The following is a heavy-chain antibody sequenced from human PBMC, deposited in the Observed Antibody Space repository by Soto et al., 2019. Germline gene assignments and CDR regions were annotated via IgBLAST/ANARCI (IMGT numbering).Heavy chain of an antibody. J-gene: IGHJ4*02. V-gene: IGHV1-69*08. CDR3: EREVVGVIDY. Sequence: QVQLVQSGAEVKKPGSSVKVSCKASGGTFSSYTISWVRQAPGQGLEWMGRIIPILGIANYAQKFQGRVXINXDKSTSTAYMELSSLRSEDTAVYYCEREVVGVIDYWGQGTLVTVSS. CDR2: IIPILGIA. CDR1: GGTFSSYT. D-gene: IGHD2-15*01.